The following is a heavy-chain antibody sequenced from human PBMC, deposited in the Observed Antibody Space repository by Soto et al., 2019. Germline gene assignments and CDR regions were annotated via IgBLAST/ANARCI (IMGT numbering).Heavy chain of an antibody. V-gene: IGHV2-70*01. CDR3: ARMANDYSNYYYGMDV. D-gene: IGHD4-4*01. J-gene: IGHJ6*02. CDR2: IDWDDDK. Sequence: ESGPTLVNPTQTLTLTCTFSGFSLSTSGMCVSWIRQPPGKALEWLALIDWDDDKYYSTSLKTRLTISKDTSKNQVVLTMTNMDPVDTATYYCARMANDYSNYYYGMDVWGQGTTVTVSS. CDR1: GFSLSTSGMC.